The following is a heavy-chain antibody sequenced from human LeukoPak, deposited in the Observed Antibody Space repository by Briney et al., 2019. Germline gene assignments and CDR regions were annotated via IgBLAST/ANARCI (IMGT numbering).Heavy chain of an antibody. D-gene: IGHD3-10*01. Sequence: PGGSLRLSCAASGFTFSSYGMSWVRQAPGKGLEWVSAISDSGGSTKYADSVKGRFTISRDNSKNTLYVQMNSLRAEDTAVYYCAKSYYYGSGSYYTPDYWGQGTLVTVSS. CDR3: AKSYYYGSGSYYTPDY. CDR2: ISDSGGST. J-gene: IGHJ4*02. V-gene: IGHV3-23*01. CDR1: GFTFSSYG.